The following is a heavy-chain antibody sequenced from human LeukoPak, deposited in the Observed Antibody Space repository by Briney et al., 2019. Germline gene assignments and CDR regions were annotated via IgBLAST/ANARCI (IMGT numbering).Heavy chain of an antibody. Sequence: GRSLRLSCAASGFTFSRYTMHWVRQAPAKGLEWVALISYDGSITYNADSVKGRFTISRDNSKNTLYLQMNSLRPEDTAMYYCARDTYCSSTDCLMGLRSPLEYWGQGTLVTVSS. V-gene: IGHV3-30-3*01. CDR2: ISYDGSIT. D-gene: IGHD2-2*01. CDR1: GFTFSRYT. CDR3: ARDTYCSSTDCLMGLRSPLEY. J-gene: IGHJ4*02.